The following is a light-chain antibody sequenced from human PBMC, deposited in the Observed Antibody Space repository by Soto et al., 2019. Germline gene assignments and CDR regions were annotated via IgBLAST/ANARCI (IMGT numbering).Light chain of an antibody. CDR2: GAS. V-gene: IGKV3-20*01. CDR3: QQYGSSPQT. CDR1: QTVSNNY. J-gene: IGKJ1*01. Sequence: EIVLTQSPGTLSLSPGDRATLSCRASQTVSNNYLAWCQQKRGQPPRLLIYGASSRATGTPGRFSGSGSGTDFTLTITRLEPEDFAVYYCQQYGSSPQTFGQGNKVDIK.